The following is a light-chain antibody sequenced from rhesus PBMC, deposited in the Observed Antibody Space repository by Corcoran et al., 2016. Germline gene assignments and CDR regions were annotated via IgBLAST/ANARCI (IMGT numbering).Light chain of an antibody. CDR3: QHNYGTPYS. J-gene: IGKJ2*01. V-gene: IGKV1-74*01. CDR1: ENVNNY. Sequence: DIQMTQSPSSLSASVGDRVTITCRTSENVNNYLNWYQQKPGKAPKLLIYKASTLQSGVPSRFCGSGTWTDYTFTISSLQSEDVATYYCQHNYGTPYSFGQGTKVEIK. CDR2: KAS.